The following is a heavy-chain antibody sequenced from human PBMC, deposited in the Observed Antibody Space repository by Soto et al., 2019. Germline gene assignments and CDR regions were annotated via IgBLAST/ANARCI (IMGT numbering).Heavy chain of an antibody. J-gene: IGHJ4*02. Sequence: GGSLRLSCAVSGFTFSRFWMGWVRQAPGRGLEWVANIQQDGSEKHYVDSVKGRFTMSKDNVKNSLYLQMNSLGAEDTAVYYCARVRYGGYSYYFDYWGQGALVTVSS. CDR2: IQQDGSEK. CDR1: GFTFSRFW. D-gene: IGHD4-17*01. CDR3: ARVRYGGYSYYFDY. V-gene: IGHV3-7*03.